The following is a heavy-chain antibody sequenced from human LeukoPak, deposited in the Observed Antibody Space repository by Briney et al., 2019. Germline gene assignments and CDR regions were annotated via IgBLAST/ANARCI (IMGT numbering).Heavy chain of an antibody. D-gene: IGHD3-10*01. CDR1: GFTFSSYW. J-gene: IGHJ6*02. Sequence: GGSLRLSCAASGFTFSSYWMSWVRQAPGKGLEWVANIKQDGSEKYYVDSVKGRFTISRDNAKNSLYLQMNSLRAEDTAVYYCARASELFDYYYSMDVWGQGTTVTVSS. V-gene: IGHV3-7*03. CDR3: ARASELFDYYYSMDV. CDR2: IKQDGSEK.